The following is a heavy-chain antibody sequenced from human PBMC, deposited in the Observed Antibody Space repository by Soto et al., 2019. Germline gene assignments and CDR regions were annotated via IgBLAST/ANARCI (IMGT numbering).Heavy chain of an antibody. CDR1: GYSVSTGYY. CDR3: ARDYTYALDVAGYFDF. V-gene: IGHV4-38-2*02. CDR2: IYRSGAA. D-gene: IGHD6-19*01. J-gene: IGHJ4*02. Sequence: ECLSRACAVYGYSVSTGYYWAWVRQSPGKGLEWIGSIYRSGAAYYSPTLKSRVTISVDTSKNQFSLPLKSVTAADAAVYYCARDYTYALDVAGYFDFWGQGTQVTVYS.